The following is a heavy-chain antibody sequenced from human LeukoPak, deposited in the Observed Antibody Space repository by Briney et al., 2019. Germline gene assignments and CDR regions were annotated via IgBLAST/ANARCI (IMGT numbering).Heavy chain of an antibody. CDR3: ARHGGSSWYRHPDY. Sequence: SETLSLTCTVSGGSISSSSYYWGWIRQPPGKGLEWIGSIYYSGSTYYNPSLKSRVTISVDTSKNQFSLKLSSVTAAETAVYYWARHGGSSWYRHPDYWGQGTLVTVSS. CDR2: IYYSGST. J-gene: IGHJ4*02. D-gene: IGHD6-13*01. V-gene: IGHV4-39*01. CDR1: GGSISSSSYY.